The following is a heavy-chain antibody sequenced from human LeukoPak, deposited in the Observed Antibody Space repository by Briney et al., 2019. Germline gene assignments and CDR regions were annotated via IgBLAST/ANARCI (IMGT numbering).Heavy chain of an antibody. D-gene: IGHD3/OR15-3a*01. J-gene: IGHJ4*02. CDR1: GGSISSSSYY. CDR2: IYYSGNT. V-gene: IGHV4-39*01. CDR3: ARQTGSGLFILP. Sequence: SETLSLTCSVSGGSISSSSYYWGWIRQPPGKGLEWIGSIYYSGNTYYNASLKSQVSISIDTSKNQFSLRLTSVTAADTAVYYCARQTGSGLFILPGGQGTLVTVSS.